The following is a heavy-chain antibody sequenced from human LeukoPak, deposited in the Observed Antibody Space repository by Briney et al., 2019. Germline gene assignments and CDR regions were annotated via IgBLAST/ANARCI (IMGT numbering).Heavy chain of an antibody. CDR1: GFTFSSYS. Sequence: GGSLRLSCVASGFTFSSYSMTWVRQGPGKGLEWVSAISGSGGSTYYADSVKGRFTISRDNAKNSLYLQMNSLRAEDTAVYYCARGRFNYDSSGYSSFYHWGQGTLVTVSS. J-gene: IGHJ4*02. CDR3: ARGRFNYDSSGYSSFYH. V-gene: IGHV3-21*01. CDR2: ISGSGGST. D-gene: IGHD3-22*01.